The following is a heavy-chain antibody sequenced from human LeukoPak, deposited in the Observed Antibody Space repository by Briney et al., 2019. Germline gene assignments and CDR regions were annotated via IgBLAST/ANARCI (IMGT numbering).Heavy chain of an antibody. J-gene: IGHJ3*02. CDR2: ISSGSSYI. Sequence: GGSLRLSCAASGFTFSSYSMNWVRQAPGKGLEWVSSISSGSSYIYYADSVKGRFTISRDNAKNSLYLQMNSLRAEDTAVYYCATWAEVPAAIGTDDDAFDIWGQGTMVTVSS. CDR1: GFTFSSYS. CDR3: ATWAEVPAAIGTDDDAFDI. D-gene: IGHD2-2*02. V-gene: IGHV3-21*01.